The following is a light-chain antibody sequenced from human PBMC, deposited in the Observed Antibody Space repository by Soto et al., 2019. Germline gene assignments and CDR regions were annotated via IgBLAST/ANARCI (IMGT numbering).Light chain of an antibody. Sequence: DIVLTQSPGTLSFSPGERATLSCRASQSVTSKHLAWYQHRPGQAPRLLIYGASSRAAGIPDRFSGSGSGSDFTLTVKRPEPEDSAVYYCQQYGTSPYTFSQGARLYI. CDR3: QQYGTSPYT. CDR2: GAS. J-gene: IGKJ2*01. V-gene: IGKV3-20*01. CDR1: QSVTSKH.